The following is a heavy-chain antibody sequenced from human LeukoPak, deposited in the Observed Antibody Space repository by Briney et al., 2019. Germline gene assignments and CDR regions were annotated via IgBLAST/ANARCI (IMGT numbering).Heavy chain of an antibody. CDR1: GGSISTSNYY. CDR3: AKSNGYGLVDI. V-gene: IGHV4-39*07. CDR2: IFYSGST. J-gene: IGHJ3*02. Sequence: SETLSLTCTVSGGSISTSNYYWGWIRQPPGKGLEWIGNIFYSGSTYYSPSLRSRVTRNQFSLKLNSVTAADTAVYSCAKSNGYGLVDIWGQGTMVTVSS. D-gene: IGHD3-10*01.